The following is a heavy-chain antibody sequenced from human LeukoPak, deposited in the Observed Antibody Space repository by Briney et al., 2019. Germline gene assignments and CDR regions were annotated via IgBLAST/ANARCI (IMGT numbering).Heavy chain of an antibody. CDR1: GYSISSGNY. V-gene: IGHV4-38-2*02. CDR3: ARDGDFYYFDY. CDR2: INHSGST. Sequence: SETLSLTCTVSGYSISSGNYWGWIRQPPGKGPEWIGSINHSGSTYYNPSLKSRVSISVDTSKNQFSLRLSSVTAADTAVYYCARDGDFYYFDYWGQGTLVTVSS. J-gene: IGHJ4*02.